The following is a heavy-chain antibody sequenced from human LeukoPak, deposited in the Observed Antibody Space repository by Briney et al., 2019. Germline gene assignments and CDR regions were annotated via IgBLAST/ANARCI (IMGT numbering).Heavy chain of an antibody. CDR1: GFTFSSYG. CDR2: IRYDGSNK. V-gene: IGHV3-33*01. Sequence: GGSLRLSCAASGFTFSSYGMHWVRQAPGKGLEWVAVIRYDGSNKYYADSVKGRFTISRDNSKNTLYLQMNSLRAEDTAVYYCARDPSYYYDSSGYYYPYWGQGTLVTVSS. J-gene: IGHJ4*02. D-gene: IGHD3-22*01. CDR3: ARDPSYYYDSSGYYYPY.